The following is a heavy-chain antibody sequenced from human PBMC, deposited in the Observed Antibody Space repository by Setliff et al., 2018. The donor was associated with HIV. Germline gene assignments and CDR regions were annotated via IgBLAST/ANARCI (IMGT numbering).Heavy chain of an antibody. D-gene: IGHD1-26*01. J-gene: IGHJ4*02. Sequence: SETLSLTCAVYGGSFSGYYWNWIRQAPRKGLEWIGEIDHTGRINCNPSLKSRVTMSVDTSKNQFSLKLESVTAADRGVYYCARSRLTWEIDFWGQGKLVTV. V-gene: IGHV4-34*01. CDR1: GGSFSGYY. CDR3: ARSRLTWEIDF. CDR2: IDHTGRI.